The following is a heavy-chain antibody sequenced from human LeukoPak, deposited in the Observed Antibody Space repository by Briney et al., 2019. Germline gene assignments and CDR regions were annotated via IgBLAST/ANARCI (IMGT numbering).Heavy chain of an antibody. J-gene: IGHJ6*03. Sequence: GGSLRLSCAASGFTFSSYSMNWVRQAPGMGLEWVSYISSSSSTIYYADSVKGRFTISRDNAKNSLYLQMNSLRAEDTAVYYCARDGERYCSSTSCFSLKNYYYMDVWGKGTTVTVSS. CDR1: GFTFSSYS. D-gene: IGHD2-2*01. CDR3: ARDGERYCSSTSCFSLKNYYYMDV. CDR2: ISSSSSTI. V-gene: IGHV3-48*01.